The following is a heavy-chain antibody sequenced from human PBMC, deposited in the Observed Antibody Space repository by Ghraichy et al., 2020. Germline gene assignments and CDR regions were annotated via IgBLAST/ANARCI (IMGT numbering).Heavy chain of an antibody. V-gene: IGHV4-39*01. CDR3: ASIADYGPTRYGSGSFYTVFDD. D-gene: IGHD3-10*01. CDR1: GGSISSSGYY. CDR2: IYYSGIT. J-gene: IGHJ4*02. Sequence: SQTLSLTCTVSGGSISSSGYYWGWIRQPPGKGLEWIGSIYYSGITYYNPSLKSRVTIFVDTSKNQFSLRLSSVTAADTAVYYCASIADYGPTRYGSGSFYTVFDDWGQGTPVPVSS.